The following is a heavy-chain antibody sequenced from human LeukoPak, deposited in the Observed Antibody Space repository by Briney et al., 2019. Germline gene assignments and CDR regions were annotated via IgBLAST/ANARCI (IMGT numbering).Heavy chain of an antibody. CDR1: GDSVSSASAA. CDR3: ARGSGYYDTGSFSFVDN. CDR2: TYYRSQWFI. Sequence: SQTRSLTCAISGDSVSSASAAWNWIRQSPSRGLEWLGRTYYRSQWFIDYAVSVKTRITIKSDTSRNQFSLELNSVTPEDTGVYYCARGSGYYDTGSFSFVDNWGQGTLVTVSS. D-gene: IGHD3-22*01. V-gene: IGHV6-1*01. J-gene: IGHJ4*02.